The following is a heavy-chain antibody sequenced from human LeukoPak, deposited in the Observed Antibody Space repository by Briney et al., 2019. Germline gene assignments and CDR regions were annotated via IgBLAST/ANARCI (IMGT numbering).Heavy chain of an antibody. Sequence: PSETLSLTCTVSGGSISSYYWSWIRQPPGKGLEWIGYIYYSGSTNYNPSLKSRVTISVDTSKNQFSLKLGSVTAADTAVYYCARGSTIFGVVSLDYWGQGTLVTVSS. V-gene: IGHV4-59*01. CDR3: ARGSTIFGVVSLDY. D-gene: IGHD3-3*01. CDR2: IYYSGST. CDR1: GGSISSYY. J-gene: IGHJ4*02.